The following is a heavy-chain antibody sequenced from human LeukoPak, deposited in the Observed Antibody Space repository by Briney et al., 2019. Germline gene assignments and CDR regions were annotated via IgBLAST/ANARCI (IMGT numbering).Heavy chain of an antibody. CDR2: LSGGGGST. J-gene: IGHJ1*01. CDR1: GFAFNNYA. CDR3: ARDRCGGDCFEYFQH. D-gene: IGHD2-21*02. V-gene: IGHV3-23*01. Sequence: GGSLRLSCAASGFAFNNYAMSWVRQAPGKGLAWVSALSGGGGSTYYADSVKGRFTISRDNAKNSLYLQMNSLRAEDTAVYYCARDRCGGDCFEYFQHWGQGTLVTVSS.